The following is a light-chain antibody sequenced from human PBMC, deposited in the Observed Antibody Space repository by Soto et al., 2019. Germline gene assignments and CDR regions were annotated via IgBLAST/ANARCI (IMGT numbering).Light chain of an antibody. V-gene: IGKV3-15*01. CDR2: GAS. J-gene: IGKJ1*01. CDR1: QSVSLS. Sequence: EIVLTQSPATLSVSLGASATLSYRASQSVSLSLAWFQMRPGQPPRLLIYGASTRATDIPARFSGSGSGTDFTLTISSLQSEDFAVYFCQQYHIWPSWTFGQGTKVELK. CDR3: QQYHIWPSWT.